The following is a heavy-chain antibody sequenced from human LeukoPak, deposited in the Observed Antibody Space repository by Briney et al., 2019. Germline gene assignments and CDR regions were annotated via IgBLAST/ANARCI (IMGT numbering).Heavy chain of an antibody. V-gene: IGHV3-23*01. CDR2: ISYNEGRT. CDR3: ARHDNFIPY. D-gene: IGHD1-1*01. CDR1: GFTFNYYA. J-gene: IGHJ4*02. Sequence: PGVSLRLSCAASGFTFNYYAMSWVRQAPGKGLEWVSSISYNEGRTYYTHSVKGRFNISRDNTKNTVYLQMNNLRADDTAVYFCARHDNFIPYWGQGALVTVSS.